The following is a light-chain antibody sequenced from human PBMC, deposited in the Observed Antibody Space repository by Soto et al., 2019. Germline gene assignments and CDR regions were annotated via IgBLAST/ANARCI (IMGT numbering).Light chain of an antibody. J-gene: IGKJ2*01. Sequence: EIVLTQSPGTLSLSPRERATLSCRASQSVSSSDLAWYQQKPGQAPRLLIYGASSRATGIPDRFSGSGSGTDFTLTISRLEPEDFAVYYCQQYGSAPPLYTFGQGTKLEIK. CDR3: QQYGSAPPLYT. CDR2: GAS. CDR1: QSVSSSD. V-gene: IGKV3-20*01.